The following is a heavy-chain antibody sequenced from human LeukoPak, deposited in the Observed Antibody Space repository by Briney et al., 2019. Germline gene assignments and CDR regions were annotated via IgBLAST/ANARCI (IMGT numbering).Heavy chain of an antibody. J-gene: IGHJ6*03. D-gene: IGHD3-22*01. V-gene: IGHV1-2*02. CDR2: INPNSGGT. CDR1: GYTFTGYY. Sequence: ASVKVSCKASGYTFTGYYMHWVRQAPGQGLEWMGWINPNSGGTNYAQKFQGRVTMTRDTSISTAYMELSRLRSDDTAVYYCARDTVVISYYYYYYMDVWGKGTTVAVSS. CDR3: ARDTVVISYYYYYYMDV.